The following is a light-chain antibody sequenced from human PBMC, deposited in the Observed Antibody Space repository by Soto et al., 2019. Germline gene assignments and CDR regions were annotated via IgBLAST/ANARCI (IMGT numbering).Light chain of an antibody. CDR1: ELSKQY. CDR2: KDN. V-gene: IGLV3-25*02. Sequence: SYELTQTPSVSVSPGQTARITCSGDELSKQYVYWYQQKPGQAPVLVIYKDNERASGIPERFSASSSGTTVTLTISGVRAEDEADYYCQSSDDTGNYYLFGTGNKVTVL. J-gene: IGLJ1*01. CDR3: QSSDDTGNYYL.